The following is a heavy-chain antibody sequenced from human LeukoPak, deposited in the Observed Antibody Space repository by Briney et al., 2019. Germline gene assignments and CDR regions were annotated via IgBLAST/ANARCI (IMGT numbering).Heavy chain of an antibody. D-gene: IGHD2-2*02. CDR2: IIPMFGTA. Sequence: ASVKVSCKASRCIFISYPINWVRQAAGREVAWMGGIIPMFGTANYAQRFQGRVTITADESTSTAYMELSSLRSEDTAVYYCARDSHDYTSSWGQGTLVTVSS. J-gene: IGHJ4*02. CDR3: ARDSHDYTSS. V-gene: IGHV1-69*01. CDR1: RCIFISYP.